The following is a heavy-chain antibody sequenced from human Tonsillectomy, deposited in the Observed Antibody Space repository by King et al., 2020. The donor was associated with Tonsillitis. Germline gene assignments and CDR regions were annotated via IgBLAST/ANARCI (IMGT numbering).Heavy chain of an antibody. CDR3: ATEQQLAPYFDY. D-gene: IGHD6-13*01. Sequence: QLQESGPGLVKPSETLSLTCTVSGGSISSYYWSWIRQPPGKGLEWIGCIYYSGSTNYNPSLKSRVTISVDTSKNQFSLKLSSVTAADTAVYYCATEQQLAPYFDYWGQGTLVTVSS. J-gene: IGHJ4*02. V-gene: IGHV4-59*01. CDR1: GGSISSYY. CDR2: IYYSGST.